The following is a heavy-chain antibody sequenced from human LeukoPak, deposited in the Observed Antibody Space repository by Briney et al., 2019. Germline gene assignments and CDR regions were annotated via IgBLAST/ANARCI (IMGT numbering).Heavy chain of an antibody. CDR3: ASTAAYGSGSG. D-gene: IGHD3-10*01. J-gene: IGHJ4*02. CDR1: GYSISSGYY. Sequence: PSETLSLTCAVSGYSISSGYYWGWIRQPPGRGLEWIGEINHSGSTNYNPSLKSRVTISVDTSKNQFSLKLSSVTAADTAVYYCASTAAYGSGSGWGQGTLVTVSS. V-gene: IGHV4-38-2*01. CDR2: INHSGST.